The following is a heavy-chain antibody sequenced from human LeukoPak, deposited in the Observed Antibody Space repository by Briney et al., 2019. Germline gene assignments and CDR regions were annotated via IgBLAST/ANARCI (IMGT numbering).Heavy chain of an antibody. CDR2: IYYSGST. Sequence: PSETLSLTCTVSGGSISRSSYYWAWIRQPPGKGLEWIASIYYSGSTYYNPSLKSRVTISVDTSKNQFSLKVSSLTAADTAVYYCARDRNWNYFNYMDVWGKGTTVTVSS. CDR1: GGSISRSSYY. V-gene: IGHV4-39*02. J-gene: IGHJ6*03. CDR3: ARDRNWNYFNYMDV. D-gene: IGHD1-7*01.